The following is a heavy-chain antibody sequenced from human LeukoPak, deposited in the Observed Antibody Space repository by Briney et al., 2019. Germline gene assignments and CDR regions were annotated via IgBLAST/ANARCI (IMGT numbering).Heavy chain of an antibody. D-gene: IGHD6-19*01. CDR3: ARRASSEFDY. Sequence: PSETLSLTCTVSGGSISSSSYYWGWIRQPPGKGLEWIGSIYYSGSTYYDPSLKSRVTISVDTSKNQFSLKLSSVTAADTAVYYCARRASSEFDYWGQGTLVTVSS. CDR2: IYYSGST. CDR1: GGSISSSSYY. J-gene: IGHJ4*02. V-gene: IGHV4-39*01.